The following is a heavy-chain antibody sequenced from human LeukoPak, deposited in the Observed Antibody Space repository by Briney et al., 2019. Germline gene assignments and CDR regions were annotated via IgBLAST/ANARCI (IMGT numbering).Heavy chain of an antibody. V-gene: IGHV3-48*03. J-gene: IGHJ5*02. CDR1: GFTFSSYA. CDR2: ISSSGSTI. Sequence: GGSLRLSCAASGFTFSSYAMSWVRQAPGKGLEWVSYISSSGSTIYYADSVKGRFTISRDNAKNSLYLQMNSLRAEDTAVYYCARSIIWFGELSWFDPWGQGTLVTVSS. D-gene: IGHD3-10*01. CDR3: ARSIIWFGELSWFDP.